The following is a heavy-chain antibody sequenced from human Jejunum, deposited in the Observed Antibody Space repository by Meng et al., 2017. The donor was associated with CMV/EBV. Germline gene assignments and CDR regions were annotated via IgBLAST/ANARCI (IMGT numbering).Heavy chain of an antibody. CDR3: ARDRMAAPGTFEY. CDR2: VYMSGST. Sequence: QGPRRGSGHGLVKPWGTLALPCTVSGGSISGYYWNWIRQPAGKGLEWIGRVYMSGSTNYNPSLRSRVAMSVDTSKTQFSLRLTSVTAADTAVYYCARDRMAAPGTFEYWGQGTLVTVSS. V-gene: IGHV4-4*07. J-gene: IGHJ4*02. D-gene: IGHD6-13*01. CDR1: GGSISGYY.